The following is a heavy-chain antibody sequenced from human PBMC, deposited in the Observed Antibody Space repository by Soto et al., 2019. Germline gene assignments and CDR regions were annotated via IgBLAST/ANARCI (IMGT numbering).Heavy chain of an antibody. J-gene: IGHJ4*02. CDR1: GGTFSSYA. V-gene: IGHV1-69*13. CDR2: IIPIFGTA. CDR3: ARTYSSGRQGGSYFDY. Sequence: SVKVSCKASGGTFSSYAISWVRQAPGQGLEWMGGIIPIFGTANYAQKFQGRVTITADESTSTAYMELSSLRSEDTAVYYCARTYSSGRQGGSYFDYWGQGTLVTVSS. D-gene: IGHD6-19*01.